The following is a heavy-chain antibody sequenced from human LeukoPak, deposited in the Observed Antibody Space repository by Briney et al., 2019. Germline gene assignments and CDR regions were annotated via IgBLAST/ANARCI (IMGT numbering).Heavy chain of an antibody. CDR2: ISGSGGNT. CDR1: GFTFSSYA. CDR3: AKAPRITMIAVVTSFDY. Sequence: GGSLRPSCAASGFTFSSYAMSWVRQTPGKGLEWVSLISGSGGNTYYADSVKGRFTISRDNSKNTLYLQMNSLRAEDTAVYYCAKAPRITMIAVVTSFDYWGQGTLVTVSS. D-gene: IGHD3-22*01. J-gene: IGHJ4*02. V-gene: IGHV3-23*01.